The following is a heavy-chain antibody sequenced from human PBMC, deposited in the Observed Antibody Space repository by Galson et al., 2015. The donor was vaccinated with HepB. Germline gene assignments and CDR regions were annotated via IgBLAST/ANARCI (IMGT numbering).Heavy chain of an antibody. CDR1: GFTFSSYA. D-gene: IGHD6-13*01. V-gene: IGHV3-23*01. J-gene: IGHJ5*02. CDR3: AKSIWYGFENWFDP. CDR2: ISGSGGST. Sequence: LRLSCAASGFTFSSYAMSWVRQAPGKGLEWVSAISGSGGSTYYADSVKGRFTISRDNSKNTLYLQMNSLRAEDTAVYYCAKSIWYGFENWFDPWGQGTLVTVSS.